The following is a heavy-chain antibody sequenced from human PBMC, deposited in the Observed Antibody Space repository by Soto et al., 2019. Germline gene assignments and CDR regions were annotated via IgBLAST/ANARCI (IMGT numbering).Heavy chain of an antibody. J-gene: IGHJ6*02. CDR2: ISAYNGNT. V-gene: IGHV1-18*04. Sequence: QVQLVQSGAEVKKPGASLKVSCKASGSTFTSYGISWVRHAPGQGREWMGWISAYNGNTNYAQKIQDRVTMTTDTNRRPAYLELRSLRSDDTAVYYCARGLIGEFWSGYHYYGMDVWGQGTTVTVSS. D-gene: IGHD3-3*01. CDR1: GSTFTSYG. CDR3: ARGLIGEFWSGYHYYGMDV.